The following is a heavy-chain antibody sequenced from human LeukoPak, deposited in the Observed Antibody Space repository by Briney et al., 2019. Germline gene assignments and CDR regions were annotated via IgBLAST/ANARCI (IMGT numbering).Heavy chain of an antibody. J-gene: IGHJ3*02. CDR3: ARFQGGENAFDI. CDR2: ISWDGGST. Sequence: PGGSLRLSCAASGFTFDDYTMHWVRRAPGKGLEWVSLISWDGGSTYYADSVKGRFTISRDNSKNSLYLQMNSLRTEDTALYYCARFQGGENAFDIWGQGTMVTVSS. V-gene: IGHV3-43*01. CDR1: GFTFDDYT. D-gene: IGHD3-16*01.